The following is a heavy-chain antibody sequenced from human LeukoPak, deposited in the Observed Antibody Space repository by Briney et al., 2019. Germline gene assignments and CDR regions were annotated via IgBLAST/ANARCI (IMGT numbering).Heavy chain of an antibody. V-gene: IGHV1-8*02. CDR1: GYTFTSYD. D-gene: IGHD3-3*01. CDR2: MNPNSGNT. J-gene: IGHJ5*02. Sequence: GASVKVSCKASGYTFTSYDINWVRQATGQGLEWMGWMNPNSGNTGYAQKFQGRVTMTRDTSISTAYMELSRLRSDDTAVYYCARDSPITIFGVVTMFDPWGQGTLVTVSS. CDR3: ARDSPITIFGVVTMFDP.